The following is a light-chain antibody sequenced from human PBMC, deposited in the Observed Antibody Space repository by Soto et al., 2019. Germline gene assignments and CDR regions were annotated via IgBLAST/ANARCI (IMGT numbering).Light chain of an antibody. V-gene: IGKV1-5*03. CDR2: KVS. CDR1: QSISSW. J-gene: IGKJ1*01. Sequence: DIQMTQSPSTLSASVGDRVTITCRASQSISSWLAWYQQKPGKAPKILIYKVSSLERGVPSMFSGRGSGTEFPLTISSLQPDDFATYYCQQYNSHSRTFGQGTKV. CDR3: QQYNSHSRT.